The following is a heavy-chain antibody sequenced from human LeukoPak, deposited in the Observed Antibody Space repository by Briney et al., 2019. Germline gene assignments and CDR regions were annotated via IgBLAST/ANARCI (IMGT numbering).Heavy chain of an antibody. CDR3: ARGINCSGGSCPDAFDI. D-gene: IGHD2-15*01. J-gene: IGHJ3*02. CDR2: NIPIFGTA. CDR1: GCTFGSYA. Sequence: SVKVSCKASGCTFGSYAISWVRQAPVQGLEWMGGNIPIFGTANYAQKFQGRVTITAAESTSTAYMEMSSLRSEDTAVYYCARGINCSGGSCPDAFDIWGQGTMVTVSS. V-gene: IGHV1-69*13.